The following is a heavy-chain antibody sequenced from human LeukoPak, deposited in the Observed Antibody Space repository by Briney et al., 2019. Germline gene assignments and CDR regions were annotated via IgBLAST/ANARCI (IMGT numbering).Heavy chain of an antibody. J-gene: IGHJ5*02. D-gene: IGHD2-15*01. CDR1: GYTLTELS. Sequence: ASVKVSCKVSGYTLTELSMHWVRQAPGKGLEWMGGFDPEDGETIYAQKFQGRVTMTEDTSTDTAYMELSSLRSEDTAVYYCATAAIIVVAPTPWFDPWGQGTLVTVSS. CDR3: ATAAIIVVAPTPWFDP. CDR2: FDPEDGET. V-gene: IGHV1-24*01.